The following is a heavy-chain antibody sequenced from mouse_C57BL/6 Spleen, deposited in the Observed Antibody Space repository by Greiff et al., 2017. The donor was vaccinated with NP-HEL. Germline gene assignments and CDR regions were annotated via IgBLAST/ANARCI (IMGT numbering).Heavy chain of an antibody. CDR3: ARDYGSSSFAY. D-gene: IGHD1-1*01. Sequence: QVQLQQSGPELVKPGASVKISCKASGYAFSSSWMNWVKQRPGKGLEWIGRLYPGDGDTNYNGKFKGKATLTADKSSSTAYMQLSSLTSEDSAVYFCARDYGSSSFAYWSKGTLVTVSA. J-gene: IGHJ3*01. V-gene: IGHV1-82*01. CDR2: LYPGDGDT. CDR1: GYAFSSSW.